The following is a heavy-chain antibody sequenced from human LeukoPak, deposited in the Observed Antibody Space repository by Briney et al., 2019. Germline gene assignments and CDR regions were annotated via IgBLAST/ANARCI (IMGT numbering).Heavy chain of an antibody. J-gene: IGHJ4*02. D-gene: IGHD3-22*01. CDR2: ISGSGGST. Sequence: GGSLRLSCAASGFTFSSYSMSWVRQAPGKGLEWVSAISGSGGSTYYADSVKGRFTISRDNSKNTLYLQMNSLRAEDTAVYYCAKSELSSSYYPSDYWGQGTLVTVSS. V-gene: IGHV3-23*01. CDR3: AKSELSSSYYPSDY. CDR1: GFTFSSYS.